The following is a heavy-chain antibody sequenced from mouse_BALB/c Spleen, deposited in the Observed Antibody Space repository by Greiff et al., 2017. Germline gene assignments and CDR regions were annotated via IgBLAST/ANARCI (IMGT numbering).Heavy chain of an antibody. CDR3: AREGITTATPMDY. CDR2: INSNGGST. J-gene: IGHJ4*01. CDR1: GFTFSSYG. Sequence: EVQLVESGGGLVQPGGSLKLSCAASGFTFSSYGMSWVRQTPDKRLELVATINSNGGSTYYPDSVKGRFTISRDNAKNTLYLQMSSLKSEDTAMYYCAREGITTATPMDYWGQGTSVTVSS. V-gene: IGHV5-6-3*01. D-gene: IGHD1-2*01.